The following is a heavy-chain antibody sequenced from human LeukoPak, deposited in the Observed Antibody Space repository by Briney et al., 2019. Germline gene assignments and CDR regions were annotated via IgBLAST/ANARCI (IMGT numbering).Heavy chain of an antibody. Sequence: SETLSLTCTVSGGSINGYYWSWIRQPPGKGLDWIGYIYYNGNTNSNPSLKSRVTISLDTSKIQFSLRLTSVTAADTAVYYCARHITDYSYFDYWGQGTLVTVSS. V-gene: IGHV4-59*08. J-gene: IGHJ4*02. D-gene: IGHD2-15*01. CDR3: ARHITDYSYFDY. CDR2: IYYNGNT. CDR1: GGSINGYY.